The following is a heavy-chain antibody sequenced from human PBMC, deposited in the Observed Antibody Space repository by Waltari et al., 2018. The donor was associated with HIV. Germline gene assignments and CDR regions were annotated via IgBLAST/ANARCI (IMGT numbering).Heavy chain of an antibody. CDR1: GFTVSSYW. Sequence: EVQLVESGGGSVQPGGSLRLSCAASGFTVSSYWMFWVRQVPGKGLVWVSRSKSDGSSTTNADSVKGRFTISRDNAKNTLYLQMNSLRAEDTAMYYCTRGNGHAFDLWGQGTMVTVSS. CDR2: SKSDGSST. V-gene: IGHV3-74*01. J-gene: IGHJ3*01. CDR3: TRGNGHAFDL. D-gene: IGHD2-8*01.